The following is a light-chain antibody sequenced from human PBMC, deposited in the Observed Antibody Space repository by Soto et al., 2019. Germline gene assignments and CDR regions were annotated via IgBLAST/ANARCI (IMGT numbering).Light chain of an antibody. CDR3: QQYGSSPLT. V-gene: IGKV3-20*01. J-gene: IGKJ4*01. CDR2: GAS. CDR1: QSVYSNY. Sequence: EIVLTQSPGTLSLSPGERATLSCRASQSVYSNYLAWYQRKPGQAPRLLIYGASSRATDIADRFSGSGSGTDFILTISRLESEDFAVYYCQQYGSSPLTFGGGTKVEIK.